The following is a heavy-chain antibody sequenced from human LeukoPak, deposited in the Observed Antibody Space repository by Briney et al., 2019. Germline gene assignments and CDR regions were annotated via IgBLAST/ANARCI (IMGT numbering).Heavy chain of an antibody. J-gene: IGHJ4*02. D-gene: IGHD3-16*01. Sequence: SETLSLTCTVSGGSISSGSYYWSWIRQPAGKGLEWIGRIYTSGSTNYNPSLKSRVTMSVDTSKNQFSLKLSSVTAADTAVYYCARDLGEYYFDYWGQGTLVTVSS. V-gene: IGHV4-61*02. CDR1: GGSISSGSYY. CDR3: ARDLGEYYFDY. CDR2: IYTSGST.